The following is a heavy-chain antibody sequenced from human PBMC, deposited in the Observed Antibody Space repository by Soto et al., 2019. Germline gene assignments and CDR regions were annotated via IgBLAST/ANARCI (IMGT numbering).Heavy chain of an antibody. Sequence: GGSLRLSCAASGFTVSSNYMSWVRQAPGKGLEWVSVIYSGGSTYYADSVKGRFTISRDNSKNTLYLQMNSLRAEDTAVYYCARGSGYYGSGSPYYMDVWGKGTTVTVSS. CDR3: ARGSGYYGSGSPYYMDV. V-gene: IGHV3-66*01. CDR1: GFTVSSNY. J-gene: IGHJ6*03. D-gene: IGHD3-10*01. CDR2: IYSGGST.